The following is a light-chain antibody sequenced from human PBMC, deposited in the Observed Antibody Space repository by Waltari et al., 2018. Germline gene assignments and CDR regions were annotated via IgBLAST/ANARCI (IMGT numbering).Light chain of an antibody. V-gene: IGLV3-25*03. CDR1: ALPKQY. J-gene: IGLJ7*01. CDR2: EDS. Sequence: SYELTQPPSVSVSPGQTARTTCSGDALPKQYAYWYQQKPGQAPVLVISEDSERPSGIPVRFSGSSSVTTVTLTISGVQAEDEADYDGQSADSSGTLAVFGGGTQLTVL. CDR3: QSADSSGTLAV.